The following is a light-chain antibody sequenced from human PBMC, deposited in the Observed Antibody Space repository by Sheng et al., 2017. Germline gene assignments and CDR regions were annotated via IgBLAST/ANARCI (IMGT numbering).Light chain of an antibody. J-gene: IGLJ2*01. CDR3: TTWDGSLNSPV. CDR1: SSNIGVNT. V-gene: IGLV1-44*01. Sequence: LTQPPSASGTPGQRVTITCSGSSSNIGVNTVHWYQHVPGTAPELLIYSNDQRRSGVPDRFSGSKSGTSASLAISGLQSEDEADYYCTTWDGSLNSPVFGGGTKLTVL. CDR2: SND.